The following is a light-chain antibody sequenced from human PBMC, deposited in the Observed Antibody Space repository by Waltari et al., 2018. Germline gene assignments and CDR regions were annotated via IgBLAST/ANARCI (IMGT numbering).Light chain of an antibody. CDR2: NNN. J-gene: IGLJ3*02. V-gene: IGLV1-44*01. Sequence: SVLTQPPSPSGNPGQRVTISCARNNSHNGPTTVNWYHPLRGTAPKLLIYNNNQGPSGVPDRFSGSKSVPSASLAISGLQSEDEADYYCAAWDGRLDAWVFGGGTKLTVL. CDR1: NSHNGPTT. CDR3: AAWDGRLDAWV.